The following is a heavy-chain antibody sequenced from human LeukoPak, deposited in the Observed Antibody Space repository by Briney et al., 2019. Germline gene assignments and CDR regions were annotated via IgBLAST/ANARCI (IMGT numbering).Heavy chain of an antibody. CDR2: IYHSGST. CDR1: GGSISSGGYS. V-gene: IGHV4-30-2*01. Sequence: PSETLSLTCAVSGGSISSGGYSWSWIRQPPGKGLEWIGYIYHSGSTNYNPSLKSRVTISVDKSKNQFSLKLSSVTAADTAVYYCATDYDILTGSNAFDIWGQGTMVTVSS. D-gene: IGHD3-9*01. J-gene: IGHJ3*02. CDR3: ATDYDILTGSNAFDI.